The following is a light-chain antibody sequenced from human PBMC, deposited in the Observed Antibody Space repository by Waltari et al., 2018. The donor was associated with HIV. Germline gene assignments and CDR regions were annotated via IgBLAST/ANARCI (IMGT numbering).Light chain of an antibody. CDR2: QDS. Sequence: SYELTQPPSVSVSPGQTASITCSGAKLGDQYACWYQQKPGQSPVLVIYQDSKRPSGIPERFSGSNSGNTATLTISGTQAMDEADYYCQAWDSSTEVVFGGGTKLTVL. CDR1: KLGDQY. V-gene: IGLV3-1*01. J-gene: IGLJ2*01. CDR3: QAWDSSTEVV.